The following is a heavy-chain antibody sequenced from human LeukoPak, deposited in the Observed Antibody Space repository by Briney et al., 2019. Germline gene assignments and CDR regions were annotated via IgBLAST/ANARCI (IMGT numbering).Heavy chain of an antibody. J-gene: IGHJ5*02. D-gene: IGHD2-2*01. CDR2: IYYGGST. V-gene: IGHV4-39*01. Sequence: SETLSLTCTVSGGSISSSSYYWDWIRQPPGKGLEWIGNIYYGGSTYYNPSLKSRVTISVDTSKNQFSLKLSSVTAADTAVYYCARQRGYCSSTSCYGWFDPWGQGTLVTVSS. CDR1: GGSISSSSYY. CDR3: ARQRGYCSSTSCYGWFDP.